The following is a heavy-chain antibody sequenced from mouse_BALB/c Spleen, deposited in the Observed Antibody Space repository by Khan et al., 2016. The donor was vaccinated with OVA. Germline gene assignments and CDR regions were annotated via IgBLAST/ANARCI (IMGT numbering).Heavy chain of an antibody. CDR3: ASSRYGSLVY. V-gene: IGHV1-77*01. CDR2: IFPGSDTS. D-gene: IGHD1-1*01. Sequence: QVQLQQSGPELVKPGASVKMSCKASGYTFTDFLINWVKQRTGQGLEWIGQIFPGSDTSYYNEKFKGKATLTADKSSNTASMQLSSLTSEDSAVYLCASSRYGSLVYWCQGTTLTVSS. CDR1: GYTFTDFL. J-gene: IGHJ2*01.